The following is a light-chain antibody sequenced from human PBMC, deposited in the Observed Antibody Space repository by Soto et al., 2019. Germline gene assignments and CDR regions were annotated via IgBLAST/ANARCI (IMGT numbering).Light chain of an antibody. V-gene: IGLV2-8*01. CDR3: SSYAGSTIRV. Sequence: QSALTQPPSASGSPGQSVTISCTGTSSDVGGYNYVSWYQQHPGKAPKLMIYEVSKRPSGVPDRFSGSKSGNTASLTVSGLQAEDEADYYWSSYAGSTIRVFGTGTKLTVL. J-gene: IGLJ1*01. CDR2: EVS. CDR1: SSDVGGYNY.